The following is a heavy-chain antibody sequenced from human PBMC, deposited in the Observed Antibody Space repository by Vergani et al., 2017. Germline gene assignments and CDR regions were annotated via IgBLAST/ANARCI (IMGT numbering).Heavy chain of an antibody. D-gene: IGHD3-22*01. V-gene: IGHV3-30*02. J-gene: IGHJ5*02. CDR1: GFTFSSYV. Sequence: QVQLVESGGGVVQPGGSLRLSCAASGFTFSSYVMHWVRPAPGKGLEWVAFIRYDGSNKYYADSVKGRFTISRDNSKNTLYLQMNSLGDEDTAVYYCAKEPSLSRRDDYDSRPEWVDPWGQGTLVTVSS. CDR3: AKEPSLSRRDDYDSRPEWVDP. CDR2: IRYDGSNK.